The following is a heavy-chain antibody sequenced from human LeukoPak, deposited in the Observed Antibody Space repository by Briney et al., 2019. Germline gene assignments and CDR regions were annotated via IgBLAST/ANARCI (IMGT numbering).Heavy chain of an antibody. V-gene: IGHV1-58*01. J-gene: IGHJ3*02. Sequence: ASVKVSCRASGFTFTSSAVQWVRQARGQRLEWIGWIVVGSGNTNYAQKFQERVTITRDMSTSTAYMELSSLRSEDTAVYYCAADYTGYSSSWIDAFDIWGQGTMVTVSS. CDR2: IVVGSGNT. CDR3: AADYTGYSSSWIDAFDI. CDR1: GFTFTSSA. D-gene: IGHD6-13*01.